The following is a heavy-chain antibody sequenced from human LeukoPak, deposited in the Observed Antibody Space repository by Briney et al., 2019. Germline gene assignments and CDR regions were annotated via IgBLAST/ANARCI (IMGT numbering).Heavy chain of an antibody. D-gene: IGHD6-19*01. J-gene: IGHJ6*03. CDR1: GGSISSYY. Sequence: SETLSLTCTVSGGSISSYYWSWIRQPPGKGLEWIGYIYYSGSTNYNPSLKSRVTISVDTSKNQFSLKLSSVTAADTAVCYCARAIYGVADTYYYYYYMDVWGKGTTVTISS. V-gene: IGHV4-59*01. CDR3: ARAIYGVADTYYYYYYMDV. CDR2: IYYSGST.